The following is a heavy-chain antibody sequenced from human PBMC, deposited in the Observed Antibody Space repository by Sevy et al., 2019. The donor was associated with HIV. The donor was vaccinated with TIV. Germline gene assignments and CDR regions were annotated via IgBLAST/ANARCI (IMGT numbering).Heavy chain of an antibody. CDR2: IFPGDSDT. V-gene: IGHV5-51*01. J-gene: IGHJ6*02. Sequence: GESLKISCKGSGYDFSTSWIAWVRQMPGKGLELMGIIFPGDSDTRYSPSFQGQVTISADKSIRTSYLQWVRLKASDTAIVYCARRGILLRGGDYFYDGFDVWGQGTTVTVSS. D-gene: IGHD1-26*01. CDR1: GYDFSTSW. CDR3: ARRGILLRGGDYFYDGFDV.